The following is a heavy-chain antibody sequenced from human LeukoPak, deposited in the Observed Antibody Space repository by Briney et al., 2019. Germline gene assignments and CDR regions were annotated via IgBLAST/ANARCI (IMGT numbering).Heavy chain of an antibody. Sequence: GRSLRLSCAASGFTFSSYAMHWVRQAPGKGLEWVAVISYDGGNKYYADSVKGRFTISRDNSKNTLYLQMNSLRPEDTAVYYCARDRLNRAYCGNDCYSAAFDYWGQGALVTVSS. CDR3: ARDRLNRAYCGNDCYSAAFDY. CDR2: ISYDGGNK. J-gene: IGHJ4*02. D-gene: IGHD2-21*02. CDR1: GFTFSSYA. V-gene: IGHV3-30-3*01.